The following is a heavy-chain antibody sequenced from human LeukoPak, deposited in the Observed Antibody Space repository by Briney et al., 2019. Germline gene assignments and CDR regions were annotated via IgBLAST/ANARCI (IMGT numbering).Heavy chain of an antibody. D-gene: IGHD2-21*01. CDR3: ARASRIVVVIASYDY. Sequence: PSETLSLTCTVSGGSISSSSYYWGWIRRPPGKGLEWIGEINHSGSTNYNPSLKSRVTISVDTSKNQFSLKLSSVTAADTAVYYCARASRIVVVIASYDYWGQGTLVTVSS. J-gene: IGHJ4*02. CDR2: INHSGST. CDR1: GGSISSSSYY. V-gene: IGHV4-39*07.